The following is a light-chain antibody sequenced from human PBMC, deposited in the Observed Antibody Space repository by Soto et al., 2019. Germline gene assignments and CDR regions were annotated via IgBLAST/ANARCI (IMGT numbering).Light chain of an antibody. CDR1: QAINTY. CDR2: GAS. CDR3: QQYSTYPLS. J-gene: IGKJ4*01. Sequence: DIPMTQSPSSLSASVGDRVTITCRASQAINTYLAWFQQKPGKVPKALIYGASHLQSGVPPRFSGSGSGTDFTLTISSLQPEDFASYYCQQYSTYPLSFGGGTKVEIK. V-gene: IGKV1-16*01.